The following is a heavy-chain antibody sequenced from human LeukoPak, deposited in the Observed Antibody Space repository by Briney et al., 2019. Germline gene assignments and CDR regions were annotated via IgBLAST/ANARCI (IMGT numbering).Heavy chain of an antibody. V-gene: IGHV4-59*01. J-gene: IGHJ4*02. D-gene: IGHD6-19*01. CDR3: ARVGAVAGTDSYYFDY. CDR1: GGSISSYY. Sequence: SETLSLTCTVSGGSISSYYWSWIRQPPGKGLEWIGYMYYSGNSNYNPALKSRVTISVDTSKNQFSLKMISVTPADTAVYYCARVGAVAGTDSYYFDYWGQGTLVTVSS. CDR2: MYYSGNS.